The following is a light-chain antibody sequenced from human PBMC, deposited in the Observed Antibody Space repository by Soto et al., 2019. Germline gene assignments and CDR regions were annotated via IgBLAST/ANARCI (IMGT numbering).Light chain of an antibody. V-gene: IGKV3-15*01. Sequence: EIVMTQSPATLSVSPGERATLSCRASQSVSSNLAWYQQKPGQAPRILIYGASTRATGIPARFSGSGSGTELTLTISSLQSEDFALYYCQQYNNWPMYTFGQGTKLEIK. CDR2: GAS. J-gene: IGKJ2*01. CDR1: QSVSSN. CDR3: QQYNNWPMYT.